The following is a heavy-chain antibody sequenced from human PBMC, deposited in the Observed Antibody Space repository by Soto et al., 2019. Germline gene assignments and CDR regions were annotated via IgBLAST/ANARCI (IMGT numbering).Heavy chain of an antibody. CDR1: GGSISSGGYS. V-gene: IGHV4-30-2*01. Sequence: QLQLQESGSGLVKPSQTLSLTCAVSGGSISSGGYSWSWIRQPPGKGLEWIGYIYHSGSTYYNPSLKSRVTISVDRSKNQFSLKLSSVTAADTAVYYCARARLTGGDYPGWGPNWFDPWGQGTLVTVSS. CDR3: ARARLTGGDYPGWGPNWFDP. CDR2: IYHSGST. D-gene: IGHD4-17*01. J-gene: IGHJ5*02.